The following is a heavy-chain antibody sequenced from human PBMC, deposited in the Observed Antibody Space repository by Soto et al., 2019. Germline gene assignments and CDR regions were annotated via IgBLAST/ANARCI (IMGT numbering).Heavy chain of an antibody. V-gene: IGHV5-51*01. Sequence: SLQISCKGSGYSFTGYWIGWVRQMPGKSLKWMGIIYPGDSDTRYSPSFQGQVTISADNSISTAYLQWSSLKASDTAMYYCARLPAARPGGWFDPWGQGTLVTDSS. D-gene: IGHD6-6*01. J-gene: IGHJ5*02. CDR1: GYSFTGYW. CDR3: ARLPAARPGGWFDP. CDR2: IYPGDSDT.